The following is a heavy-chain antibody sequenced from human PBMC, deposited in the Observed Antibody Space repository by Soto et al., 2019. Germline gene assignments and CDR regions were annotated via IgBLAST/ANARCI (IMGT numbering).Heavy chain of an antibody. CDR1: GYTFHSYC. V-gene: IGHV1-18*04. J-gene: IGHJ5*02. D-gene: IGHD6-19*01. Sequence: QVQLVQSGAEVKKPGASVKVSCKASGYTFHSYCISWVRQAPGQGLECMGTISGYNGNTNYAQKLEGRVTMTTDTSTSKGYMELRSLRSDDTARYYCAREISSGGANWFDPWGQGTLVTVSS. CDR3: AREISSGGANWFDP. CDR2: ISGYNGNT.